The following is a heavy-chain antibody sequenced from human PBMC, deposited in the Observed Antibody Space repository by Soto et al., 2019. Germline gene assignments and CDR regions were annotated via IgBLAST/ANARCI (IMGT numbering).Heavy chain of an antibody. CDR1: GGTFSSYT. CDR3: ASGRDGNYYYYYMDV. Sequence: GASVKVSCKASGGTFSSYTISWVRQAPGQGLEWMGRIIPILGIANYAQKFQGRVTITADKFTSTAYMELSSLRSEDTAVYYCASGRDGNYYYYYMDVWGKGTTVTVSS. CDR2: IIPILGIA. V-gene: IGHV1-69*02. J-gene: IGHJ6*03.